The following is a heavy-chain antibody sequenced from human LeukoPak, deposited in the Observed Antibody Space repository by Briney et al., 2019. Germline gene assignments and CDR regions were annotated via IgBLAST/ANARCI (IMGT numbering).Heavy chain of an antibody. CDR1: GFTFSSYW. D-gene: IGHD6-19*01. Sequence: PGGSLRLSCAASGFTFSSYWMSWVRQAPGKGLEWVANIKQDGSEKYYVDSVKGRFTISRDNDKNSLYLQMNSLRAEDTAVYYCARDSEVAVAGTEAFDIWGQGAMVTVSS. CDR3: ARDSEVAVAGTEAFDI. J-gene: IGHJ3*02. V-gene: IGHV3-7*01. CDR2: IKQDGSEK.